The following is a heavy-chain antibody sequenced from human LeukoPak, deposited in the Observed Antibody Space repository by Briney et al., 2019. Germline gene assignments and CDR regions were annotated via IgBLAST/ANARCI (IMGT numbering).Heavy chain of an antibody. CDR3: ARVHTVTSAGSFDY. D-gene: IGHD4-17*01. CDR2: INPNSGGT. J-gene: IGHJ4*02. V-gene: IGHV1-2*02. Sequence: GASVKVSCKVSGYTLTELSMHWVRQAPGKGLEWMGWINPNSGGTSYAQKFQGRVTMTRDTSITTAYMELSSLRSDDTAVYYCARVHTVTSAGSFDYWGQGTLVTVSS. CDR1: GYTLTELS.